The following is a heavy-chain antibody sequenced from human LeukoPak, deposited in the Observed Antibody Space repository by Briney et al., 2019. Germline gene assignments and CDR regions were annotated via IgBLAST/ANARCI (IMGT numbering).Heavy chain of an antibody. D-gene: IGHD2-2*01. CDR1: AYSISNAHF. CDR3: ISYIPVEAIGH. J-gene: IGHJ5*02. V-gene: IGHV4-38-2*01. CDR2: ISPSETT. Sequence: SSETLSLTCAVSAYSISNAHFWGWIRQPPGKGLEWIESISPSETTYYNPSLKSRVTISVDSSRRQFSLNLRSVTAADTAIYYCISYIPVEAIGHWGQGTLVTVSS.